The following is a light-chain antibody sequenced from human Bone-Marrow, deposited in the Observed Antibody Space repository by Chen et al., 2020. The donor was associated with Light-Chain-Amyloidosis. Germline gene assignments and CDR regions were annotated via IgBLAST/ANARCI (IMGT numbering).Light chain of an antibody. V-gene: IGLV6-57*01. CDR2: EDD. CDR3: QSYQGSSQGV. J-gene: IGLJ3*02. Sequence: NFMLTQPHSVSESPGKTVIISCTRSSGSIATNYVQWYQQRPGSSPTTVIYEDDQRPSGVPDRFSGSIDRSSNSASLTISELKTEDEADFYCQSYQGSSQGVFGGGTKLTVL. CDR1: SGSIATNY.